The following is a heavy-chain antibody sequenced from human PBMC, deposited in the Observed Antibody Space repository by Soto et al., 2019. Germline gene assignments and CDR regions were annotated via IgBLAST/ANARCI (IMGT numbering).Heavy chain of an antibody. Sequence: GGSLRLSCAASGFTFSSYAMHWVRQAPGKGLEWVAVISYDGSNKYYADSVKGRFTISRDNSKNTLYLQMNSLRAEDTAVYYCARVRGQWELPRPLPDFDYWGQGTLVTVSS. V-gene: IGHV3-30-3*01. CDR3: ARVRGQWELPRPLPDFDY. J-gene: IGHJ4*02. CDR2: ISYDGSNK. D-gene: IGHD1-26*01. CDR1: GFTFSSYA.